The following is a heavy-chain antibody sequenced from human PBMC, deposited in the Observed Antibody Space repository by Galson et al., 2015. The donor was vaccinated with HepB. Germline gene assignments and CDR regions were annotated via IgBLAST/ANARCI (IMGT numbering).Heavy chain of an antibody. V-gene: IGHV3-7*03. Sequence: SLRLSCAASGFTFSNAWMNWVRQAPGKGLEWVANIKQDGSEKYYVDSVKGRFTISRDNAKNSLYLQMNSLRAEDTAVYYCARETLGYCSGGSCFPGDAFDIWGQGTMVTVSS. CDR1: GFTFSNAW. CDR2: IKQDGSEK. D-gene: IGHD2-15*01. CDR3: ARETLGYCSGGSCFPGDAFDI. J-gene: IGHJ3*02.